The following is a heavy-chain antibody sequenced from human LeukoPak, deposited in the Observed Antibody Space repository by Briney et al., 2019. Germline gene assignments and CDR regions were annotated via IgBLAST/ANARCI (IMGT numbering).Heavy chain of an antibody. J-gene: IGHJ4*02. CDR2: ISNDGGTI. CDR3: ARGYRDYDILTGSPRG. Sequence: GGSLRLSCAASGFIFNSYSMNWVRQAPGKGLEWVSYISNDGGTIYYADSVKGRFTISRDNSKNSLYLQMNSLSADDTAVYYCARGYRDYDILTGSPRGWGQGTLVTVSS. CDR1: GFIFNSYS. V-gene: IGHV3-48*04. D-gene: IGHD3-9*01.